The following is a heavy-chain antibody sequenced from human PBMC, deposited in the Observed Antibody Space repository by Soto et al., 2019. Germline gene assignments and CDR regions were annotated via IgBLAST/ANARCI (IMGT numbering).Heavy chain of an antibody. J-gene: IGHJ4*02. D-gene: IGHD3-22*01. V-gene: IGHV3-30*18. CDR1: GFTFSSYG. Sequence: QVQLVESGGGVVQPGRSLRLSCAASGFTFSSYGMHWVRQAPGKGLEWVAVISYDGSNKYYADSVKGRFTISSDNSKNTLNLQMNSLRAEDTAVYYCAKGADSSGYYNFDYWGQGTLVTVSS. CDR3: AKGADSSGYYNFDY. CDR2: ISYDGSNK.